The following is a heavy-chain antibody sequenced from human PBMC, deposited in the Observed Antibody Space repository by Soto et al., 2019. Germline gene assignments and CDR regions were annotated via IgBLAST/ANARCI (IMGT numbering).Heavy chain of an antibody. CDR1: GFTFSSFA. CDR2: ISSDGNTK. D-gene: IGHD3-10*01. Sequence: QVPLVESGGGVVQPGRSLRLSCAASGFTFSSFAIHWVRQAPGKGLEWVSVISSDGNTKYYEDSVKGRFTISRDNSKNTLYLQMNSLRPDDTAVYFCAKELYYYGSGTFDYWGQGTLVTVSS. J-gene: IGHJ4*02. CDR3: AKELYYYGSGTFDY. V-gene: IGHV3-30*18.